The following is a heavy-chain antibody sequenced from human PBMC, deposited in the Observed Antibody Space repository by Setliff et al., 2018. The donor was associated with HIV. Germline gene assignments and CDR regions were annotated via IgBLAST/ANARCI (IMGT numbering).Heavy chain of an antibody. CDR2: MYHSGST. V-gene: IGHV4-34*01. Sequence: SETLSLTCAVYGGSFSGYYWSWVRQPPGKGLEWIGEMYHSGSTNSKPSLKSRVTISVDKSKNQFSLKLSSVTAADTAVYYCARKRNGDSLIGAFDIWGQGTMVTVSS. D-gene: IGHD2-21*02. CDR3: ARKRNGDSLIGAFDI. J-gene: IGHJ3*02. CDR1: GGSFSGYY.